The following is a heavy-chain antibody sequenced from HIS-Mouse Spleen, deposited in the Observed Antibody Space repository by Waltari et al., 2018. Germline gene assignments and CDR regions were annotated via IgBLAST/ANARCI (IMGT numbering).Heavy chain of an antibody. CDR3: ASLLGYDYYYYYGMDV. D-gene: IGHD5-12*01. J-gene: IGHJ6*02. V-gene: IGHV4-39*07. CDR1: GGSISSSSYY. Sequence: QLQLQESGPGLVKPSETLSLTCTVSGGSISSSSYYRGWIRQPPGKGLEWIGSIYYSGSTYYNPSLKSRVTISVDTSKNQFSLKLSSVTAADTAVYYCASLLGYDYYYYYGMDVWGQGTTVTVSS. CDR2: IYYSGST.